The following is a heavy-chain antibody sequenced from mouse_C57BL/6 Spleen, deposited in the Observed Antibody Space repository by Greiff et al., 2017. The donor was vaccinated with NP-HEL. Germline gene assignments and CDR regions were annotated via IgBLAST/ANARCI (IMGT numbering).Heavy chain of an antibody. CDR2: INPSTGGT. D-gene: IGHD1-1*01. Sequence: VQLQQSGPELVKPGASVKISCKASGYSFTGYYMNWVKQSPEKSLERIGEINPSTGGTTYNQKFKAKATLTVDKSSSTAYMQLKSLTSEDSAVYYCARWDTTVVVPFDYWGQGTTLTVSS. CDR3: ARWDTTVVVPFDY. V-gene: IGHV1-42*01. J-gene: IGHJ2*01. CDR1: GYSFTGYY.